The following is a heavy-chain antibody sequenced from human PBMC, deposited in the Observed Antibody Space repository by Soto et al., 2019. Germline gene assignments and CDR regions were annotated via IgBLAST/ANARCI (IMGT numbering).Heavy chain of an antibody. V-gene: IGHV3-48*02. CDR3: ARDIIAVAGRENWFDP. CDR2: ISSSSSTI. J-gene: IGHJ5*02. D-gene: IGHD6-19*01. Sequence: PGGSLRLSCAASGFTFSSYSMNWVRQAPGKGLEWVSYISSSSSTIYYADSVKGRFTISRDNAKNSLYLQMNSLRDEDTAVYYCARDIIAVAGRENWFDPWGQGTLVTVSS. CDR1: GFTFSSYS.